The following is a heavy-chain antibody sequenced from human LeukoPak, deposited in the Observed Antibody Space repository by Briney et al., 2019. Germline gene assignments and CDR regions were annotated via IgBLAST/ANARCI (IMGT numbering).Heavy chain of an antibody. CDR2: ITGSGDSS. V-gene: IGHV3-23*01. D-gene: IGHD2-15*01. Sequence: GGSLRLSCAASGFTFSNYAMSWVRQAPGRGLEWVSAITGSGDSSYYADSVKGRFTISRDNAKNSLYLQMNSLRAEDTAVYFCAREGNWDIFDYWVQGTLVTVSS. CDR1: GFTFSNYA. J-gene: IGHJ4*02. CDR3: AREGNWDIFDY.